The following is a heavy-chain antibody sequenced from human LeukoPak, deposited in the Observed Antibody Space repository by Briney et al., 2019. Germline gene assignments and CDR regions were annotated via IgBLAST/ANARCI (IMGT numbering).Heavy chain of an antibody. J-gene: IGHJ6*02. CDR2: ISGGGGRT. CDR1: GFTFSSYA. D-gene: IGHD3-3*01. Sequence: GGSLRLSCAASGFTFSSYAMSWVRAAPGKGVEWVSAISGGGGRTYYADSVKGRFTISRDNSKNTLYLQMSSLRAEDTAVYYCAKDREAYYDFWSGYHPALDVWGQGTTVTVSS. CDR3: AKDREAYYDFWSGYHPALDV. V-gene: IGHV3-23*01.